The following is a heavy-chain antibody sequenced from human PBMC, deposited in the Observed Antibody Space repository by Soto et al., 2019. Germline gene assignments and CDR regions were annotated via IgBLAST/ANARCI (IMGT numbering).Heavy chain of an antibody. V-gene: IGHV3-23*01. D-gene: IGHD2-15*01. J-gene: IGHJ4*02. Sequence: GGSLRLSCAASGFTFSSYAMSWVRQAPGKGLEWVSAISGSGGSTYYVDSVKGRLTISRDNSKNTLYLQMNSLRAEDTAVYYCAKGGLVAATPIDYWGQGTLVTVSS. CDR2: ISGSGGST. CDR3: AKGGLVAATPIDY. CDR1: GFTFSSYA.